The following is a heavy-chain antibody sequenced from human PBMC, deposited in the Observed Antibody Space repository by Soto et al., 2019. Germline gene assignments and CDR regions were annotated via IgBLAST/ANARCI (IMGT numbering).Heavy chain of an antibody. D-gene: IGHD2-21*01. V-gene: IGHV4-59*08. J-gene: IGHJ6*02. CDR1: GDSISSYY. CDR2: FSYTGTT. CDR3: GRHLFSDV. Sequence: ASETLSLTCRVSGDSISSYYWNWIRQPPGKGLEWIGYFSYTGTTNYNPSLKSRVTISADTSKNQFFLKLSSVTAADTAVYYCGRHLFSDVWGQGTTVTVSS.